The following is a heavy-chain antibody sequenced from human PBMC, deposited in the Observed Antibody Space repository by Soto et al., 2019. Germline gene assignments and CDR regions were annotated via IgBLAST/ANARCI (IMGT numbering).Heavy chain of an antibody. D-gene: IGHD3-3*01. CDR2: IYGSGGSGST. J-gene: IGHJ4*02. Sequence: QVQLQESGPGLVKPSQTLSLTCTVTGDSITSGGYYWSWIRQHPGKGLEWLGYIYGSGGSGSTLSPPSPKRQIPLSGDTSKTCVSQNLGSVSVGNRPVDSGARNQAGFSSEINHGAQGPLVPFPS. V-gene: IGHV4-31*01. CDR1: GDSITSGGYY. CDR3: ARNQAGFSSEINH.